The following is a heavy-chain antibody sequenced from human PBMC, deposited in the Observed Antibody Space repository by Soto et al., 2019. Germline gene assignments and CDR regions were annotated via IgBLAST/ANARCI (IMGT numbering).Heavy chain of an antibody. D-gene: IGHD4-17*01. V-gene: IGHV4-30-2*01. Sequence: QLQLQESGSGLVKPSQTLSLTCAVSGGSISSGGYSWSWIRQPPGKGLEWIGYIYHSGSTYYNPSLKSRVTISVDRSKNQFSLKLSSVTAADTAVYYCARVGERWDDYGDPVDWYFDLWGRGTLVTVSS. CDR1: GGSISSGGYS. J-gene: IGHJ2*01. CDR2: IYHSGST. CDR3: ARVGERWDDYGDPVDWYFDL.